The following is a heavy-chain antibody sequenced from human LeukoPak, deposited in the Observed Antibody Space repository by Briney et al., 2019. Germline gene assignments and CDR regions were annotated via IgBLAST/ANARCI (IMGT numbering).Heavy chain of an antibody. V-gene: IGHV1-2*02. D-gene: IGHD2-15*01. CDR1: GYTFTGYY. J-gene: IGHJ5*02. CDR2: INPNSGGT. CDR3: ARESRGGYCSGGSCYYWFDP. Sequence: VASVKVSCKASGYTFTGYYMHWVRRAPGQGLEWMGWINPNSGGTNYAQKFQGRVTMTRDTSISTAYMELSRLRSDDTAVYYCARESRGGYCSGGSCYYWFDPWGQGTLVTVSS.